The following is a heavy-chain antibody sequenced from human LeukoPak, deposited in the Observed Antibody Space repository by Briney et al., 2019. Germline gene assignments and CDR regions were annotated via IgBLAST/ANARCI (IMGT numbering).Heavy chain of an antibody. D-gene: IGHD3-22*01. Sequence: PPETLSLTCAVYGGSFSGYYWSWIRQPPGKGLEWIGEVNHSGSTNYNPSLKSRVTISVDTSKNQFSLKLSSVTAADTAVYYCARGPPPFYYDSSGYTFDYWGQGTLVTVSS. J-gene: IGHJ4*02. CDR3: ARGPPPFYYDSSGYTFDY. V-gene: IGHV4-34*01. CDR1: GGSFSGYY. CDR2: VNHSGST.